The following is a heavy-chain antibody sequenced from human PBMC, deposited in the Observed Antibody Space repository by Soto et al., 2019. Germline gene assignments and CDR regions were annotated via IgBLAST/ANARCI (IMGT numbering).Heavy chain of an antibody. CDR3: ARINLEASTTVTLGADYYYYGMDV. D-gene: IGHD4-17*01. CDR2: ISYDGSNK. J-gene: IGHJ6*02. V-gene: IGHV3-30-3*01. CDR1: GFTFSSYA. Sequence: GGSLRLSCAASGFTFSSYAMHWVRQAPGKGLEWVAVISYDGSNKYYADSVKGRFTISRDNSKNTLYLQMNSLRAEDTAVYYCARINLEASTTVTLGADYYYYGMDVWGQGTTVTVSS.